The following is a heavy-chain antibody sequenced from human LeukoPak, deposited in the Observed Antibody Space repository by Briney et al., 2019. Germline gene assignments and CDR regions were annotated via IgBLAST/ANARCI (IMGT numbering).Heavy chain of an antibody. CDR1: GFIFNAYN. CDR2: INPKSGGA. V-gene: IGHV1-2*02. D-gene: IGHD3-9*01. Sequence: GASVKVSCKASGFIFNAYNIHWVRQAPGQGLEWMGWINPKSGGANYAQKFQGRVTMTWDTSISTAYMELSRLRSDDTAVYYCAREYILTAYYGDYWGQGTLVTVSS. J-gene: IGHJ4*02. CDR3: AREYILTAYYGDY.